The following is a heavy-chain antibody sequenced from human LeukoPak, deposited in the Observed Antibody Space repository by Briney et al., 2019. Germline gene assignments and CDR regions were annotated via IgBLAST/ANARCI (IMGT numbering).Heavy chain of an antibody. CDR3: AREFYYGSGSYYNPPNWFDP. J-gene: IGHJ5*02. V-gene: IGHV4-4*07. Sequence: PSETLSLTCTVSGGSISSYYWSWIRQPAGKGLEWIGRIYTSGSTNYNPSLKSRVTMSVDTSKNQFSLKLSSVTAADTAVYYCAREFYYGSGSYYNPPNWFDPWGQGTLVTVPS. CDR2: IYTSGST. D-gene: IGHD3-10*01. CDR1: GGSISSYY.